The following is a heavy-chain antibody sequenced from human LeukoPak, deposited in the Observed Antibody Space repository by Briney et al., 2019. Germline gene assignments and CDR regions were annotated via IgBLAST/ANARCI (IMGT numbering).Heavy chain of an antibody. D-gene: IGHD2-15*01. J-gene: IGHJ4*02. V-gene: IGHV1-69*05. CDR3: GRKAGDCGGGSCYSIDY. Sequence: SVKVSCKAFGGSFISEAISWVRQAPGQGLEWMGGIIPIFGTANYAQKFQGRVTITTAQSTSTAYMELSSLRSEHTAVYYCGRKAGDCGGGSCYSIDYWGQGTLVTVSS. CDR1: GGSFISEA. CDR2: IIPIFGTA.